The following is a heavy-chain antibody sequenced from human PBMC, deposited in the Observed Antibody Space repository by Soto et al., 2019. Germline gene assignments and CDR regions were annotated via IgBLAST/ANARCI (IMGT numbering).Heavy chain of an antibody. Sequence: SETLSLTCTVSGGSIGSGGYYWSWIRQHPGKGLEWIGYIYYSGSTYYNPSLNSRVTISVDTSNNQFSLKLSSVTAADTAVYYCARGPSRDFEGHNWFDPWGQGTLVTVSS. CDR1: GGSIGSGGYY. V-gene: IGHV4-31*03. CDR3: ARGPSRDFEGHNWFDP. D-gene: IGHD3-3*01. CDR2: IYYSGST. J-gene: IGHJ5*02.